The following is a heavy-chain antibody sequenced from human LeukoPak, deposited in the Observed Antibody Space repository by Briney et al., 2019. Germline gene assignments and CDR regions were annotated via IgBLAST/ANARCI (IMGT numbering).Heavy chain of an antibody. CDR1: GYTFSSYG. D-gene: IGHD3-10*01. CDR3: AREYYYGSGSFFVLVPPGYYGMDV. Sequence: ASVKVSCKASGYTFSSYGISWVRQAPGQGLEWMGWISANNGNTEYAQKLQGRVTMTTDTSTSTAYMELRSLRSDDTAVYYCAREYYYGSGSFFVLVPPGYYGMDVWGQGTTVTVSS. CDR2: ISANNGNT. J-gene: IGHJ6*02. V-gene: IGHV1-18*01.